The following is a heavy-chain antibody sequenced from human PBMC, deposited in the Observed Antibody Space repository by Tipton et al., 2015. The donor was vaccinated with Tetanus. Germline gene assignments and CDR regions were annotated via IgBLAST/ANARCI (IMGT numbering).Heavy chain of an antibody. CDR1: GYNFTIYW. CDR3: ARLHLRTYASSSGY. D-gene: IGHD6-6*01. J-gene: IGHJ4*02. Sequence: QLVQSGAEVKKPGESLKISCKPSGYNFTIYWIGWVRQMPGKGLEYMGIIYPGDSDTRYSPSFQGQVTISADKSINTAYLQWSSLEASDTAMYFCARLHLRTYASSSGYWGQGTLVTVSS. CDR2: IYPGDSDT. V-gene: IGHV5-51*01.